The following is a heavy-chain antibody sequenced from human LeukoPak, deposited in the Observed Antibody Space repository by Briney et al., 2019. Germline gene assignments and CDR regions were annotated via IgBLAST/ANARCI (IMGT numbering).Heavy chain of an antibody. V-gene: IGHV3-43*02. J-gene: IGHJ3*02. CDR1: GFTVSNNY. D-gene: IGHD6-13*01. CDR2: ISGDGGST. Sequence: GGSLRLSCAASGFTVSNNYVSWVRQVPGKGLEWVSLISGDGGSTYYADSVKGRFTISRDNSKNSLYLQMNSLRTEDTALYYCAKDIRGYTPTGYSSSWYGLGAFDIWGQGTMVTVSS. CDR3: AKDIRGYTPTGYSSSWYGLGAFDI.